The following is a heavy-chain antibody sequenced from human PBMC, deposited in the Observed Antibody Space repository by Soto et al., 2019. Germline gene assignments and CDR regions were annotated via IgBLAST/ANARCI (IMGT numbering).Heavy chain of an antibody. Sequence: ESLKISCKGSGYSFTSYWIGWVRQMPGKGLEWMGIIYPGDSDTRYSPSFQGQVTISADKSISTAYLQWSSLKASDTAMYYCARIRYFDYYYYHGMDVWGQGTTVTDSS. V-gene: IGHV5-51*01. J-gene: IGHJ6*02. CDR3: ARIRYFDYYYYHGMDV. CDR2: IYPGDSDT. CDR1: GYSFTSYW. D-gene: IGHD3-9*01.